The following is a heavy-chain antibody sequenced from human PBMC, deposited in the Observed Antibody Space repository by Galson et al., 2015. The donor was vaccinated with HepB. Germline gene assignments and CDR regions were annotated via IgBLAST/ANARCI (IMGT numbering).Heavy chain of an antibody. CDR1: GYTFTSYD. J-gene: IGHJ2*01. V-gene: IGHV1-8*01. Sequence: SVKVSCKASGYTFTSYDISWVRQATGQGLEWMGWMNPNSGNTGYAQKFQGRVTTTRNTSISTAYMELSSLRSEDTAVYYCARGSTRDYVLWYFDLWGRGTLVTVSS. D-gene: IGHD4-17*01. CDR3: ARGSTRDYVLWYFDL. CDR2: MNPNSGNT.